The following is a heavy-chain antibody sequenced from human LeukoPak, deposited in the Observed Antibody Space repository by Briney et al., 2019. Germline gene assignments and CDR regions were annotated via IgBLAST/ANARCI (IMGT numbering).Heavy chain of an antibody. D-gene: IGHD2-2*02. CDR3: ARSRLVVVPAAILY. Sequence: ASVKVSCKASGYTFTGYYMHWVRQAPGQGLEWKGWINPNSGGTNYAQKFQGRVTMTRDTSISTAYVELSRLRSDDTAVYYCARSRLVVVPAAILYWGQGTLVTVSS. CDR2: INPNSGGT. CDR1: GYTFTGYY. V-gene: IGHV1-2*02. J-gene: IGHJ4*02.